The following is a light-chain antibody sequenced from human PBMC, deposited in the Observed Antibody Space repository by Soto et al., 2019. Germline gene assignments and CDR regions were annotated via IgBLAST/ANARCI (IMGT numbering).Light chain of an antibody. CDR1: NSNIGNNY. CDR3: ATWDGSLPGEV. V-gene: IGLV1-51*01. Sequence: QTVLTQSPSMSAAPGQPVTISCSGSNSNIGNNYVSWYQQVPGTAPKLLIYDNNKRPSGIPDRFSGSKSGTSGTLDITGLQTGDEADYYCATWDGSLPGEVFGGGTQLTVL. CDR2: DNN. J-gene: IGLJ2*01.